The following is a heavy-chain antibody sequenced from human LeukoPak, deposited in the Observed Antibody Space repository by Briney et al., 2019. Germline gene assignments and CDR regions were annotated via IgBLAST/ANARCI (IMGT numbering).Heavy chain of an antibody. CDR2: ISAYNGNT. CDR3: ASYLVVVPAAMDGRDAFDI. Sequence: ASVKVSCKTSGYTFTSYGISWVRQAPGQGLEWMGWISAYNGNTNYAQKLQGRATMTTDTSTSTAYMELRSLRSDDTAVYYCASYLVVVPAAMDGRDAFDIWGQGTMVTVSS. CDR1: GYTFTSYG. V-gene: IGHV1-18*01. J-gene: IGHJ3*02. D-gene: IGHD2-2*01.